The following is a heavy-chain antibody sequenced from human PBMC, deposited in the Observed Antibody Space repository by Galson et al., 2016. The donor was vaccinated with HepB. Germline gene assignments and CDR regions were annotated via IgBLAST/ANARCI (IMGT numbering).Heavy chain of an antibody. V-gene: IGHV3-30*01. Sequence: ADSVKGRFFISRDNSKNTLYLQMNSLRAEDMAVYYCASEYYDYLWGNYRGGGYFDNWGQGTLVTVSS. CDR3: ASEYYDYLWGNYRGGGYFDN. D-gene: IGHD3-16*02. J-gene: IGHJ4*02.